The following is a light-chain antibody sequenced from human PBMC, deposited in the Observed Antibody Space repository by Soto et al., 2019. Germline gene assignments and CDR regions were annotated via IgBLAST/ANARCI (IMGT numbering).Light chain of an antibody. CDR2: EVS. Sequence: QSVLTQPPSASGSPGQSVTISCTGTSSDIGGYNSVSWYQQHSGKAPKLMIYEVSQRPSGVPDRFSGSKSGNTASLTVSGLPAEDEADYYCSSYATNNNALFGGGTHLTVL. V-gene: IGLV2-8*01. CDR3: SSYATNNNAL. CDR1: SSDIGGYNS. J-gene: IGLJ2*01.